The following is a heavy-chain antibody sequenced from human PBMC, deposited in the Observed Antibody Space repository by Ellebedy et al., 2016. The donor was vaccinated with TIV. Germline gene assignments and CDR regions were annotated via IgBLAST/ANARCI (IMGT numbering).Heavy chain of an antibody. CDR1: GYTFTGYY. J-gene: IGHJ4*02. CDR2: INPNSGGT. Sequence: AASVKVSCKVSGYTFTGYYMHWVRQAPGQGLEWMGWINPNSGGTNYAQKFQGWVTMTRDTSISTAYMKLSRLRSDDTAVYYCARDGGSYSDFDYWGQGTLVTVSS. D-gene: IGHD1-26*01. V-gene: IGHV1-2*04. CDR3: ARDGGSYSDFDY.